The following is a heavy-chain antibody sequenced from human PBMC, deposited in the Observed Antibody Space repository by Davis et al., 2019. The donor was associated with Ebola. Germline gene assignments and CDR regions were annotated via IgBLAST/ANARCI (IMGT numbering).Heavy chain of an antibody. Sequence: AASVKVSCKASGYTFTSYGISWVRQAPGQGLEWMGWISAYNGNTNYAQKLQGRVTMTTDTSTSTAYMELRSLRSEDTAVYYCARDGRDFWSGYYDYYYGMDVWGQGTTVTVSS. V-gene: IGHV1-18*01. J-gene: IGHJ6*02. CDR3: ARDGRDFWSGYYDYYYGMDV. CDR1: GYTFTSYG. CDR2: ISAYNGNT. D-gene: IGHD3-3*01.